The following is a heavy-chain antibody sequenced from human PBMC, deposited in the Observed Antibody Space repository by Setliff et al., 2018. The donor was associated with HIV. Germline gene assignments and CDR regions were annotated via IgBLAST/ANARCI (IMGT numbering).Heavy chain of an antibody. Sequence: GESLKISCKGFGYSFGDYWIGWVRQKPGKGLEWMGIIFPADSDTRVNPSFQGQVTISADKSTYAAFLQWTSLKASDTGIYYCARHKVDTSMLVVKDPGAFDLWGQGTLVNVSA. CDR2: IFPADSDT. J-gene: IGHJ3*01. CDR1: GYSFGDYW. V-gene: IGHV5-51*01. D-gene: IGHD3-22*01. CDR3: ARHKVDTSMLVVKDPGAFDL.